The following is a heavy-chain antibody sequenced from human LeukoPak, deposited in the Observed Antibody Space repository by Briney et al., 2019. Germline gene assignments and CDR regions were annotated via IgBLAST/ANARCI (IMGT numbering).Heavy chain of an antibody. D-gene: IGHD3-10*01. Sequence: GGSLRLSCAASGFTVSSNYMSWVRQAPGRGLEWVSVIYSGGSTYYADSVKGRFTISRDNSKNTLYLQMNRLRAEDTAVYYCARAPMVRGVIEALDYWGQGTLVTVSS. CDR2: IYSGGST. J-gene: IGHJ4*02. V-gene: IGHV3-53*01. CDR3: ARAPMVRGVIEALDY. CDR1: GFTVSSNY.